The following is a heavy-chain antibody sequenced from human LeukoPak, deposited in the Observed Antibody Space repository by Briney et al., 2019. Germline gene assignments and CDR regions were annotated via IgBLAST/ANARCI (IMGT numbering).Heavy chain of an antibody. CDR2: IYYSGST. V-gene: IGHV4-39*07. CDR1: GGSISSSSYY. D-gene: IGHD1-26*01. Sequence: SETLSLTCTVSGGSISSSSYYWGWIRQPPGKGLEWIGSIYYSGSTYYNPSLKSRVTISVDTSKSQFSLKLSSVTAADTAVYYCAGQKESGSYYFDYWGQGTLVTVSS. J-gene: IGHJ4*02. CDR3: AGQKESGSYYFDY.